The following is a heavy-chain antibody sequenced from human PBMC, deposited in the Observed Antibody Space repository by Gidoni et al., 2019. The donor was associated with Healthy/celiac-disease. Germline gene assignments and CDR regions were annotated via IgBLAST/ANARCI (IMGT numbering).Heavy chain of an antibody. D-gene: IGHD6-19*01. CDR2: ISSSSSTI. CDR1: VFTFSSYS. J-gene: IGHJ4*02. V-gene: IGHV3-48*02. Sequence: EVQLVESGGGLVQPGGSLRLSCAASVFTFSSYSMHWVRQAPGKGMEWVSYISSSSSTIYYADSVKGRFTISRDNAKNSLYLQMNSLRDEDTAVYYCARDCYSSGWHDYWGQGTLVTVSS. CDR3: ARDCYSSGWHDY.